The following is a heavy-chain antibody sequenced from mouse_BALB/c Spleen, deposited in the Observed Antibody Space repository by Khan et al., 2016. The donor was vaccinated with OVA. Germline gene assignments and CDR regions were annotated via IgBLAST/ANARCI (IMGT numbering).Heavy chain of an antibody. CDR3: ARRTTVYTMDC. J-gene: IGHJ4*01. CDR2: INPRSAYT. CDR1: GYTFTSNT. V-gene: IGHV1-4*01. Sequence: QVQLKQSGAELTRPGASVKMSCKASGYTFTSNTMHWVKQRPGQGLEWIGYINPRSAYTNYNQNFKDKATLTADTSSNTAYMQLSSLTSEDSAVYYCARRTTVYTMDCWGQGTSVTVSS. D-gene: IGHD1-1*01.